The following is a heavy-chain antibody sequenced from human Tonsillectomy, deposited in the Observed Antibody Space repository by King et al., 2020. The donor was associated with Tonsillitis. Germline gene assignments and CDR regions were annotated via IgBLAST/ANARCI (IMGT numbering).Heavy chain of an antibody. V-gene: IGHV4-39*07. D-gene: IGHD3-10*01. CDR3: ASQRITMVRGVIAPFDY. CDR2: IYYSGST. Sequence: LQLQESGPGLVKPSETRSLTCTVSGGSISSSSYYWGWIRQPPGKGLEWIGSIYYSGSTYYNPSLKSRVTISVDTSKNQFSLKLSSVTAADTAVYYCASQRITMVRGVIAPFDYWGQGTLVTVSS. CDR1: GGSISSSSYY. J-gene: IGHJ4*02.